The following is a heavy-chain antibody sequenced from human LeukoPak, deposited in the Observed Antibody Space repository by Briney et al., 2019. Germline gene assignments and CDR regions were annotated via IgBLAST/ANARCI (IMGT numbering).Heavy chain of an antibody. J-gene: IGHJ4*02. CDR2: ISSSSSYI. D-gene: IGHD3-22*01. CDR1: GFTFSSYS. V-gene: IGHV3-21*01. CDR3: ASPPTMIVGH. Sequence: PGGSLRPSCAASGFTFSSYSMNWVRQAPGKGLEWVSSISSSSSYIYYADSVKGRFTISRDNAKNSLYLQMNSLRAEDTAVYYCASPPTMIVGHWGQGTLVTVSS.